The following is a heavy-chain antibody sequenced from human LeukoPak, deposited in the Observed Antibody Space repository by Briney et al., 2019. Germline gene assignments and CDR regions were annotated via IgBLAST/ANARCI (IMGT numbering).Heavy chain of an antibody. CDR2: INPNSGGT. V-gene: IGHV1-2*02. J-gene: IGHJ4*02. CDR3: ARDPAVYYESDYYFDY. CDR1: GYTFTGYY. D-gene: IGHD3-22*01. Sequence: GASVKVSCKASGYTFTGYYMHWVRQAPGQGLEWMGWINPNSGGTNYAQKFQGRVTMTRDTSISTAYMELTRLRSDDTAVYYCARDPAVYYESDYYFDYWGQGTLVTVSS.